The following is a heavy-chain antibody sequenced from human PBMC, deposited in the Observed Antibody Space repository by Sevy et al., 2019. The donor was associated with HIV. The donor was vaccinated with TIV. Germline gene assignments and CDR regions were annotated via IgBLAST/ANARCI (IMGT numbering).Heavy chain of an antibody. V-gene: IGHV3-21*01. D-gene: IGHD7-27*01. CDR1: GFTFSTYS. CDR3: ARIDYCCYEITRDYYMGV. CDR2: ISSSSTYI. Sequence: GGSLRLSCAASGFTFSTYSMNWVRQAPGKGLEWVSSISSSSTYIYYADSVKGRFTISRNNAKNSLFLQMNSLSAEVTDVYFWARIDYCCYEITRDYYMGVWGQGTTVTVSS. J-gene: IGHJ6*03.